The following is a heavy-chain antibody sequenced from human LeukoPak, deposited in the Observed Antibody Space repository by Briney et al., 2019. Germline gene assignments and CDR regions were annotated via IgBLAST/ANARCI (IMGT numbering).Heavy chain of an antibody. CDR2: INHSGST. V-gene: IGHV4-34*01. Sequence: PSETLSLTCAVYGGSFSGYYWSWIRQPPGKGLEWIGEINHSGSTNYNPSLKSRVTISVDTSKNQFSLKLSSVTAADTAVYYCARGSGYVSAGARFSDFDYWGQGTLVTVSS. D-gene: IGHD5-12*01. CDR1: GGSFSGYY. CDR3: ARGSGYVSAGARFSDFDY. J-gene: IGHJ4*02.